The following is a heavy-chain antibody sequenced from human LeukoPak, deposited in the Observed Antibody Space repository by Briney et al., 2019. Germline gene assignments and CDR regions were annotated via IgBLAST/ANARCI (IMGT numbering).Heavy chain of an antibody. J-gene: IGHJ5*02. V-gene: IGHV4-34*01. D-gene: IGHD2-2*02. CDR2: INHSGST. CDR3: ARGDTQVNWFDP. Sequence: SETLSLTCAVYGGSFSGYYWSWIRQPPGKGLEWIGEINHSGSTNYNPSLKSRVTISVDTSKNQFSLKLSSVTAADTAAYYCARGDTQVNWFDPWGQGTLVTVSS. CDR1: GGSFSGYY.